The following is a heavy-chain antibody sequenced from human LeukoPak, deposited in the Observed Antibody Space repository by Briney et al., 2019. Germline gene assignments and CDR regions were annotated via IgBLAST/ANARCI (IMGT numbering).Heavy chain of an antibody. CDR2: IYSGGST. D-gene: IGHD2-21*02. CDR1: GFTFSSYA. CDR3: ARGAQRAAYCGGDCWGYFDY. J-gene: IGHJ4*02. V-gene: IGHV3-53*01. Sequence: GGSLRLSCAASGFTFSSYAMSWVRQAPGKGLEWVSVIYSGGSTYYADSVKGRFTISRDNSKNTLYLQMNSLRAEDTAVYYCARGAQRAAYCGGDCWGYFDYWGQGTLVTVSS.